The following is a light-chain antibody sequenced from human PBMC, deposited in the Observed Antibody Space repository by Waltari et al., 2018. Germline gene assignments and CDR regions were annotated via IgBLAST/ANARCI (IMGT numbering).Light chain of an antibody. V-gene: IGKV3-15*01. CDR2: AAS. CDR3: QQYNEWPYT. CDR1: KSVSNN. J-gene: IGKJ2*01. Sequence: ETIMTQSPATLSVSPGERASLSCRARKSVSNNLALYQQKPGQAPRLLIYAASSRGTGVPGRFSGGGSGTDFTLTISSLQSEDFAVYYCQQYNEWPYTFGQGTKVDIK.